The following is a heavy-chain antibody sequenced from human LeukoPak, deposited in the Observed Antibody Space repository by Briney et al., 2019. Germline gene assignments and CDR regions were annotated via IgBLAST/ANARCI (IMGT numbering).Heavy chain of an antibody. J-gene: IGHJ4*02. D-gene: IGHD3-16*01. V-gene: IGHV4-31*03. Sequence: PSQTLSLTCTVSGGSISSGRYYWSWIRQHPGKGLEWIGYIYYSGSTYYNPSLKSRVTMSVDTSENQFSLKLSSVAAADTAVYYCATTVGSYFDYWSQGTLVTVSS. CDR1: GGSISSGRYY. CDR2: IYYSGST. CDR3: ATTVGSYFDY.